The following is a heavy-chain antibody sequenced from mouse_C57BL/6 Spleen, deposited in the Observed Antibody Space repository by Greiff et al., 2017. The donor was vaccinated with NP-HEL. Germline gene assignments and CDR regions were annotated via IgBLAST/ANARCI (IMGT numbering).Heavy chain of an antibody. V-gene: IGHV1-43*01. CDR2: INPSTGGT. CDR3: ARGGTTVPFAY. D-gene: IGHD1-1*01. Sequence: VQLQQSEPELVKPGASVKISCKASGYSFTGYYMHWVKQSSEKSLEWIGEINPSTGGTSYNQKFKGKATLTVDKSSSTAYMQLKSLTSEDSAVYYCARGGTTVPFAYWGQGTLVTVSA. CDR1: GYSFTGYY. J-gene: IGHJ3*01.